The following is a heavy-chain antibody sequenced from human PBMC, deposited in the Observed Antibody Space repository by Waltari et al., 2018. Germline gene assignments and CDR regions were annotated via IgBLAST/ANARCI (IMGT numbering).Heavy chain of an antibody. J-gene: IGHJ4*02. CDR1: GFTFSSYA. V-gene: IGHV3-64*01. Sequence: EVQLVESGGGLVQPGGSLRLSCAASGFTFSSYAMPWVRQAPGKGLEYVSAISSNGGSTYYANSVKGRFTISRDNSKNTLYLQMGSLRAEDMAVYYCAREGYDSSGYYFDYWGQGTLVTVSS. CDR2: ISSNGGST. CDR3: AREGYDSSGYYFDY. D-gene: IGHD3-22*01.